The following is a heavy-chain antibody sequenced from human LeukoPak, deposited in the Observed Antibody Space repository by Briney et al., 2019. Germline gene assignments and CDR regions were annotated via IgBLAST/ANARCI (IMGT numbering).Heavy chain of an antibody. CDR2: ISYDGSNK. D-gene: IGHD3-22*01. Sequence: GGSLRLSCAASGSTFSNAWMNWVRQAPGKGLEWVAVISYDGSNKYYADSVKGRFTISRDNSKNTLYLQMNSLRAEDTAVYYCARDMYYYDSSGTFDYWGQGTLVTVSS. J-gene: IGHJ4*02. CDR3: ARDMYYYDSSGTFDY. V-gene: IGHV3-30-3*01. CDR1: GSTFSNAW.